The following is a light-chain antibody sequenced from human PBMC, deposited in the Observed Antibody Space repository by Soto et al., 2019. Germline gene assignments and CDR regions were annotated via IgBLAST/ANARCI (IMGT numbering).Light chain of an antibody. J-gene: IGLJ1*01. CDR3: SSYAGSNNLYV. V-gene: IGLV2-8*01. CDR1: SSGIGVYNY. CDR2: EVS. Sequence: QSVLTQPPSASGSPGQSVTISCTGTSSGIGVYNYVSWYQQHPGKAPKLMIYEVSKRPSGVPDRFSGSKSGNTASLTVSGLQAEDEADYYCSSYAGSNNLYVFGTGTKVTV.